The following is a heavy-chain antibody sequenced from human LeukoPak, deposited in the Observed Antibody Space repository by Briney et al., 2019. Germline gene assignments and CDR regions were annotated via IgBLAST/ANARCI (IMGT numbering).Heavy chain of an antibody. J-gene: IGHJ6*02. CDR1: GGTFSSYA. V-gene: IGHV1-69*04. CDR2: IIPILGIA. Sequence: ASVKVSCKASGGTFSSYAISWVRQAPGQGLEWMGRIIPILGIANYAQKFQGRVTITADKSTSTAYMELSSLRSEDTAVYYCASLYGGDYNLYYYGMDVWGQGTTVTVSS. CDR3: ASLYGGDYNLYYYGMDV. D-gene: IGHD4-17*01.